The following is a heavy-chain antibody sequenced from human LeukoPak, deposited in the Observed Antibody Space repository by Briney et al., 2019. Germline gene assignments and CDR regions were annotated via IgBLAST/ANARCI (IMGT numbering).Heavy chain of an antibody. CDR2: IIPIFGTA. CDR3: ARAYCDFWSGYSVFDY. V-gene: IGHV1-69*13. D-gene: IGHD3-3*01. CDR1: GGTFSSYA. J-gene: IGHJ4*02. Sequence: SVKVSCKASGGTFSSYAISWVRQAPGQGLEWMGGIIPIFGTANYAQKFQGRVTITADESTSTAYMELSSLRSEDTAVYYCARAYCDFWSGYSVFDYWGQGTLVTVSS.